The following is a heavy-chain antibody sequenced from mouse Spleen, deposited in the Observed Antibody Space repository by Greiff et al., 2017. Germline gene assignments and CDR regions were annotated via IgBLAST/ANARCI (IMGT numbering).Heavy chain of an antibody. CDR1: GYTFTSYY. J-gene: IGHJ4*01. D-gene: IGHD2-14*01. CDR3: SRYDVDYYAMDY. Sequence: VQLQESGAELVKPGASVKLSCKASGYTFTSYYMYWVKQRPGQGLEWIGEINPSNGGTNFNEKFKSKATLTVDKSSSTAYMQLSSLTSEDSAVYYCSRYDVDYYAMDYWGQGTSVTVSS. CDR2: INPSNGGT. V-gene: IGHV1S81*02.